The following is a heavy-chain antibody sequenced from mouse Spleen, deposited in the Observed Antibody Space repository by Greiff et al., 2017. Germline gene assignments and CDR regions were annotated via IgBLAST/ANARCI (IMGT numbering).Heavy chain of an antibody. D-gene: IGHD2-1*01. CDR1: GYTFTSYW. CDR2: IYPSDSET. CDR3: ARSYGTYFDY. Sequence: VQLQQPGAELVRPGSSVKLSCKASGYTFTSYWMDWVKQRPGQGLEWIGNIYPSDSETHYNQKFKDKATLTVDKSSSTAYMQLSSLTSEDSAVYYCARSYGTYFDYWGQGTTLTVSS. V-gene: IGHV1-61*01. J-gene: IGHJ2*01.